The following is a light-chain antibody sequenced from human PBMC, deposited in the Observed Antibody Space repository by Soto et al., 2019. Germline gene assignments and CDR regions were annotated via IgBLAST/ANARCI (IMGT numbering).Light chain of an antibody. V-gene: IGLV2-14*01. J-gene: IGLJ1*01. CDR3: SSYTSSSTPYV. CDR2: DVT. Sequence: QSVLTQPASVSGSPGQSITLSCTETSSDVGGYNYVSWYQQHPVKAPKLMIYDVTNRPSGVSDRFSGSKSGNTASLTISGLQAEDEADYYCSSYTSSSTPYVFGTGTKVTVL. CDR1: SSDVGGYNY.